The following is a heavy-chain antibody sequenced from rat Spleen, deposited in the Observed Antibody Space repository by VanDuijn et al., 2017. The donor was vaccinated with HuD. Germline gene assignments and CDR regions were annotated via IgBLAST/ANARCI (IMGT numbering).Heavy chain of an antibody. V-gene: IGHV5-31*01. CDR1: GFTFNNYW. CDR3: TIEDWVPDY. CDR2: ITHIGGIT. Sequence: EVQLVESGGGLVQPGRSLKLTCEASGFTFNNYWMTWIRQAPGKGLEWVATITHIGGITYYPDSVKGRFTISRDNAKSTLYLQMNRRRSEDTATYYCTIEDWVPDYWGQGVKVTISS. D-gene: IGHD5-1*01. J-gene: IGHJ2*01.